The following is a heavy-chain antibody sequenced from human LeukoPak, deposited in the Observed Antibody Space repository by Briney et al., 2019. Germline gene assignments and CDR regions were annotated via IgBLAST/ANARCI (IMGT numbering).Heavy chain of an antibody. CDR2: INWNGGST. V-gene: IGHV3-20*04. Sequence: PGGSLRLSCAASGFIFDDYGMNWVRQAPGKGLEWVSGINWNGGSTGYADSVKGRFTISRDNAKNSLYLQMNSLRAEDTALYYCARGGALRPYYYYYYMDVWGKGTTVTVSS. CDR1: GFIFDDYG. D-gene: IGHD4-17*01. J-gene: IGHJ6*03. CDR3: ARGGALRPYYYYYYMDV.